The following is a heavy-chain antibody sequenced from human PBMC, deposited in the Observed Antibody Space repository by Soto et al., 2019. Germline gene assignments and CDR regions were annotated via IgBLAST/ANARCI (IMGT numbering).Heavy chain of an antibody. D-gene: IGHD6-19*01. V-gene: IGHV3-23*01. J-gene: IGHJ4*02. CDR3: AKDEGSGLSYFGY. CDR2: ISGPSGRT. CDR1: GFTFSSYA. Sequence: EVQLLESGGGLVQPGGFLRLSCAASGFTFSSYAMNWVRQAPGKGLEWVSSISGPSGRTYYADSGEGRFTISRDNSKNADYLQIARLRSEATAVYYWAKDEGSGLSYFGYWAQGTLVSVSS.